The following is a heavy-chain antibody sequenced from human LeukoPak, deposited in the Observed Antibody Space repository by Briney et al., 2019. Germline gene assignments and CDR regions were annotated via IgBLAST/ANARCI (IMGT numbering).Heavy chain of an antibody. Sequence: PGGSLRLSCAASEFTFSSYSMNWVRQAPGKGLEWVSSISSGSSYIYYADSVRGRFTISRDNAKNSLYLQMNSLRGEDTAVYYGARGRAPVATNNYFDYWSQGTLVTVSS. CDR3: ARGRAPVATNNYFDY. D-gene: IGHD5-12*01. CDR1: EFTFSSYS. J-gene: IGHJ4*02. CDR2: ISSGSSYI. V-gene: IGHV3-21*01.